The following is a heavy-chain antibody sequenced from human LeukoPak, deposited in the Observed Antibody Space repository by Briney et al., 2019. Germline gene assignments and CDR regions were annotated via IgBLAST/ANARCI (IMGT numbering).Heavy chain of an antibody. CDR1: GGSFSGYL. V-gene: IGHV4-34*01. CDR2: INYNGEIT. CDR3: ARASYWFDP. J-gene: IGHJ5*02. Sequence: SETLSLTCAVSGGSFSGYLWSWLRQPPGKGLEWVGEINYNGEITNYNPSLKSRVTISVDTSRNQFSVRLSSVTAADTAIYYCARASYWFDPWGQGTLVTVSS.